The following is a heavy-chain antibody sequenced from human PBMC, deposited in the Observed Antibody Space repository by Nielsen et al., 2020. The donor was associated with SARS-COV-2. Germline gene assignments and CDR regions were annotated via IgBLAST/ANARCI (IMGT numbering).Heavy chain of an antibody. D-gene: IGHD2-2*01. CDR3: ARAGDCSSTSCYAGDAFDI. J-gene: IGHJ3*02. CDR1: GFTFSDYY. V-gene: IGHV3-21*01. Sequence: GESLKISCAASGFTFSDYYMNWVRQAPGKGLEWVSSISSSSSYIYYADSVKGRFTISRDNAKNSLYLQMNSLRAEDTAVYYCARAGDCSSTSCYAGDAFDIWGQGTMVTVSS. CDR2: ISSSSSYI.